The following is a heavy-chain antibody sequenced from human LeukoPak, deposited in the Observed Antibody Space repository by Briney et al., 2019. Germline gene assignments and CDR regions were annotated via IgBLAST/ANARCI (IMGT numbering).Heavy chain of an antibody. Sequence: SETLSLTCTVSGGSISSYYWSWIRQPPGKGLEWIGYIYYSGSTNYNPSLKSRVTISVDTSKNQFSLKLSSVTAADTAVYYCARGVNDFWLFDPWGQGTLVTVSS. V-gene: IGHV4-59*01. D-gene: IGHD3-3*01. CDR3: ARGVNDFWLFDP. CDR1: GGSISSYY. CDR2: IYYSGST. J-gene: IGHJ5*02.